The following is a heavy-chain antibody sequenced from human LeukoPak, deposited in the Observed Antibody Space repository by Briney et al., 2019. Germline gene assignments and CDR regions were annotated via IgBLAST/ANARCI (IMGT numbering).Heavy chain of an antibody. CDR2: IYYSGST. J-gene: IGHJ4*02. D-gene: IGHD6-13*01. CDR3: ARAGTAAALDY. CDR1: GGSISSYY. Sequence: PSETLSLTCTVSGGSISSYYWSWIRQPPGKGLEWIGYIYYSGSTNYNPSLKSRVTISVDTSKNQFSLKLSSVTAADTAVYYCARAGTAAALDYWGQGTLVTVSS. V-gene: IGHV4-59*01.